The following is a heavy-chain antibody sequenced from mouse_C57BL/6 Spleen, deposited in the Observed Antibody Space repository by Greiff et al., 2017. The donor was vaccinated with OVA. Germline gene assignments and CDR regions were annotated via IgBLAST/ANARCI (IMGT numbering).Heavy chain of an antibody. CDR1: GYTFTDYY. CDR3: ARDGSSYGRDFDD. V-gene: IGHV1-26*01. Sequence: VQLQQSGPELVKPGASVKISCKASGYTFTDYYMNWVKQSHGKSLEWIGDINPNNGGTSYNQKFKGKATFTVDKSSSTAYMELRSLTSEDSEVYYCARDGSSYGRDFDDWGKGTTLTVSS. D-gene: IGHD1-1*01. CDR2: INPNNGGT. J-gene: IGHJ2*01.